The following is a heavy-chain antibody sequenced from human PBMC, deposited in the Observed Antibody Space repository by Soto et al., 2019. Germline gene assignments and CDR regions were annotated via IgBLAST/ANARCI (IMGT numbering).Heavy chain of an antibody. Sequence: GGSLRLSCAVSGFSFSSAWMTWIRQARGKGLERVAIMNEDGSERYYVDSVKGRFTISRDNAKNALFLQMNSLRVEDTAVYFCARDRAYSRFDYWGQGSLVTVSS. V-gene: IGHV3-7*03. J-gene: IGHJ4*02. D-gene: IGHD4-4*01. CDR1: GFSFSSAW. CDR3: ARDRAYSRFDY. CDR2: MNEDGSER.